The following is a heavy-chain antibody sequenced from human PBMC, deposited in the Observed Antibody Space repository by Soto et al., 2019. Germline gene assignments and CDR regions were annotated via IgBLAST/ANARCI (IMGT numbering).Heavy chain of an antibody. CDR3: AKGRGGNLYGHDSFTV. Sequence: EVQLLESGGNLVQPGGSLRLSCAASGFTFANYAMAWVRQAPGKGLDWVSTFAAATETPYYADSVKGRFTISRDIYKNTVYLQMNSLRAEDTAIYYCAKGRGGNLYGHDSFTVWGQGAMVTVSS. CDR2: FAAATETP. J-gene: IGHJ3*01. V-gene: IGHV3-23*01. D-gene: IGHD1-26*01. CDR1: GFTFANYA.